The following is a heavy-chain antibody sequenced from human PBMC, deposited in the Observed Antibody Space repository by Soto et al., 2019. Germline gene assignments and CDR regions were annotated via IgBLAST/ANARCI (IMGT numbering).Heavy chain of an antibody. V-gene: IGHV4-61*01. CDR1: GDSVNSENSY. CDR3: ARDRGQRRAVIGHY. J-gene: IGHJ4*02. D-gene: IGHD3-16*02. CDR2: IYYNGGT. Sequence: SETLSLTCTVCGDSVNSENSYWNWIRQSPGKGPEWIGYIYYNGGTNYNPSLKSRATILLDTSTNQFSLTLTSVTAADTAVYYCARDRGQRRAVIGHYWGLRILVPVYS.